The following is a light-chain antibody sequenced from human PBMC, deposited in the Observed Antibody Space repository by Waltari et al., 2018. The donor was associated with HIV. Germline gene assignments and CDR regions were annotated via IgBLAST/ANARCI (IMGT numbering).Light chain of an antibody. Sequence: ATRMTQSPSSFSASTGDRVNITCRASQGIASYLAWYQQKPGKVPKLLIYAASTLQSGVPSRFSGSASGTDFTLTISCLQSEDFATYYCQQYYNYPRTFGQGTKVEIK. V-gene: IGKV1-8*01. J-gene: IGKJ1*01. CDR1: QGIASY. CDR3: QQYYNYPRT. CDR2: AAS.